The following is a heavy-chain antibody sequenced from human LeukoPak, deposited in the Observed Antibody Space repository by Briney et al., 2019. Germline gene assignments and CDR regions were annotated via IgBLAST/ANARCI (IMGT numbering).Heavy chain of an antibody. Sequence: SETLSLTCTVSGGSISTYYWSWIRQPPGKGLEWIGYIYYSGSTNYNPSLKSRVTISVDTSKNQFSLKLSSVTAADTAVYYCARVYQSAEYYFDYWGQGNLVSVSS. V-gene: IGHV4-59*08. CDR1: GGSISTYY. D-gene: IGHD2-2*01. CDR3: ARVYQSAEYYFDY. CDR2: IYYSGST. J-gene: IGHJ4*02.